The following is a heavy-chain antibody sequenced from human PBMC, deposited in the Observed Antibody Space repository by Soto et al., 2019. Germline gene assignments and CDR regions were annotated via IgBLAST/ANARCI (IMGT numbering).Heavy chain of an antibody. CDR2: MFYFGST. V-gene: IGHV4-39*01. J-gene: IGHJ6*02. CDR3: ARHHFYCTGGSCYLQAYHYYGLDV. Sequence: QLQLQESGPGLVKPSETLSLTCTVFGGSFSSSSHYWGWIRQPPGKGLEWLGTMFYFGSTYYNTSLESRATISVDPSKHQFSLKLSSVTAADTAVYYCARHHFYCTGGSCYLQAYHYYGLDVWGQGTTVTVSS. D-gene: IGHD2-15*01. CDR1: GGSFSSSSHY.